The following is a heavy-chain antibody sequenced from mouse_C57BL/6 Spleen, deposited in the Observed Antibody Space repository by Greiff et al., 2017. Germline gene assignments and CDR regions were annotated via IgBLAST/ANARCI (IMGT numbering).Heavy chain of an antibody. J-gene: IGHJ2*01. Sequence: QVQLKESGPGLVQPSQSLSITCTVSGFSLTSYGVHWVRQSPGKGLEWLGVIWRGGSTDYNAAFMSRLSITKENSKCQVFFKMNSLQADDTARYYWAKNWDGGFDYWGQGTTLTVSS. V-gene: IGHV2-5*01. CDR3: AKNWDGGFDY. CDR1: GFSLTSYG. D-gene: IGHD4-1*01. CDR2: IWRGGST.